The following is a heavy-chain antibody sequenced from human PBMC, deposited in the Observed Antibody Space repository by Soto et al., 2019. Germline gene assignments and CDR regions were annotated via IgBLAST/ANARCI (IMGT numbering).Heavy chain of an antibody. D-gene: IGHD6-6*01. V-gene: IGHV4-31*03. Sequence: TLSLTCTVSGGSISSGGYYWGWIRQHPGKGLEWIGYIYYSGSTYYNPSLKSRVTISVDTSKNQFSLKLSSVTAADTAVYYCARERIAPTSDYYYGMDVWGQGTTVTVSS. CDR1: GGSISSGGYY. CDR2: IYYSGST. J-gene: IGHJ6*02. CDR3: ARERIAPTSDYYYGMDV.